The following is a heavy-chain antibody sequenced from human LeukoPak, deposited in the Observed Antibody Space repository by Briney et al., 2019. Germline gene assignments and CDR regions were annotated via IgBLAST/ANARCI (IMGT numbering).Heavy chain of an antibody. CDR2: IGYGGSKE. CDR3: ARDWNGSPAYDTFDF. CDR1: GFTFSAYG. V-gene: IGHV3-33*01. J-gene: IGHJ3*01. Sequence: GGSLRLSCAVSGFTFSAYGMHWVRQAPGKGLEWVAVIGYGGSKEYYLDAVKGRFTISRDNSKNTLFLQMNSLRVDDTAVYYCARDWNGSPAYDTFDFWGQGTMVTVSS. D-gene: IGHD1-26*01.